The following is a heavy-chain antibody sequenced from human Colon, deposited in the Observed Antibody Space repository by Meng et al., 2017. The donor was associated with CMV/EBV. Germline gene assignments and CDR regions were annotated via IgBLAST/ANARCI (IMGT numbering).Heavy chain of an antibody. Sequence: SETLSLTCTVSGGSLSSNSYYWGWIRQPPGKGLEWIGNIYYSGNTYYNPSLKSRVTTSVDMSKNQFSLKLSSVTAADTAVYYCASESIVVAGYYFDHWGQGTLVTVSS. D-gene: IGHD6-19*01. CDR3: ASESIVVAGYYFDH. CDR1: GGSLSSNSYY. V-gene: IGHV4-39*07. CDR2: IYYSGNT. J-gene: IGHJ4*02.